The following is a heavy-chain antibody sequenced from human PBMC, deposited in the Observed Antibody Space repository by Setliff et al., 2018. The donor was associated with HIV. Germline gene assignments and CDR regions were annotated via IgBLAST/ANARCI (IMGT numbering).Heavy chain of an antibody. J-gene: IGHJ4*02. Sequence: SETLSLTCSVSHGSIFGDYWSWVRQSPGKGLEWIAWIDDSGNTNYNPSLKSRDTISVDTSNNQFSVKLTSVTPADTALYYCARGGASSKYFDSWGQGTLVTVSS. CDR3: ARGGASSKYFDS. CDR2: IDDSGNT. CDR1: HGSIFGDY. D-gene: IGHD2-15*01. V-gene: IGHV4-59*01.